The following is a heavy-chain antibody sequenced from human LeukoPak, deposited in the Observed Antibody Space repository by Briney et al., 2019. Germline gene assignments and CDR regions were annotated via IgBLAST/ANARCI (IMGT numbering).Heavy chain of an antibody. D-gene: IGHD3-22*01. J-gene: IGHJ4*02. V-gene: IGHV4-59*01. CDR3: ARSDSSGYYPPWIYYFDY. CDR2: IYYSGST. CDR1: GGSISSYY. Sequence: SETLSLTCTVSGGSISSYYWSWIRQPPGKELEWIGYIYYSGSTNYNPSLKSRVTISVDTSKNQFSLKLSSVTAADTAVYYCARSDSSGYYPPWIYYFDYWGQGTLVTVSS.